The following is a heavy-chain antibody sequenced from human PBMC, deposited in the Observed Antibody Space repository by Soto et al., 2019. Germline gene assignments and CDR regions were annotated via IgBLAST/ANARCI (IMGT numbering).Heavy chain of an antibody. V-gene: IGHV4-34*01. CDR1: GGSFSGYY. D-gene: IGHD6-13*01. Sequence: SETLSLTCAVYGGSFSGYYWSWIRQPPGKGLEWIGEINHSGSTNYNPSLKSRVTISVDTSKNQFSLKLSSVTAADTAVYYCARASSSWYRLIDYWGQGTLVTVSS. CDR2: INHSGST. J-gene: IGHJ4*02. CDR3: ARASSSWYRLIDY.